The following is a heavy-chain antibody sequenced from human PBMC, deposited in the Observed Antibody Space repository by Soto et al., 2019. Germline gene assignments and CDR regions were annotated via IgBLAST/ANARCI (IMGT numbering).Heavy chain of an antibody. D-gene: IGHD3-22*01. J-gene: IGHJ6*03. CDR1: DDSINSDKYY. CDR3: AGGGSIVVATRRLMDV. CDR2: IYYRGNA. Sequence: PSETLSLTCSVSDDSINSDKYYWGWIRQPPGEGLEWIGSIYYRGNANYNPSLQTRVAISLDKYKNQFSLQLSSVTVADTAFYYCAGGGSIVVATRRLMDVWGKGTTVTVSS. V-gene: IGHV4-39*07.